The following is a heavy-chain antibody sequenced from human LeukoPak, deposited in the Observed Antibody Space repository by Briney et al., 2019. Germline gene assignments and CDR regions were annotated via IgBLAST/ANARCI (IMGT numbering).Heavy chain of an antibody. D-gene: IGHD1-1*01. CDR3: ARNVTAGFFDY. J-gene: IGHJ4*02. CDR2: IYHSWGI. V-gene: IGHV4-38-2*01. Sequence: PSETLSLTCDVSGSSITSNYFWAWIRQPPGKGLEWIATIYHSWGIYFNPSLKSRVSISLDASQNQFSLKLTSATAADTAIYYCARNVTAGFFDYWGQGILVTVSS. CDR1: GSSITSNYF.